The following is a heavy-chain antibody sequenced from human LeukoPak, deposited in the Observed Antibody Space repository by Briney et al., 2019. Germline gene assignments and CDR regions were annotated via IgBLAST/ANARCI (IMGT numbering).Heavy chain of an antibody. CDR2: ISSNGCST. J-gene: IGHJ4*02. CDR3: LKGYCSSISCYGDY. Sequence: PGGSLRLSCSASEFTFSSYAMHWVRQAPGKGLEYVSAISSNGCSTYYADSVKGRFTISRDNSKNTLYLQMNSLRAEDTAVYYCLKGYCSSISCYGDYWGQGTLVTVSS. D-gene: IGHD2-2*01. V-gene: IGHV3-64D*09. CDR1: EFTFSSYA.